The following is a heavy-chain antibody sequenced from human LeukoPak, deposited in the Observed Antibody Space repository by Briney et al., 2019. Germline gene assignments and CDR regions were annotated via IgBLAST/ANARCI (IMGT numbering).Heavy chain of an antibody. Sequence: PGGSLRLSCVAYGFSLGDFNMIWVRQAPGKGLEWLSSIGPISSISYLSTYYAQSAKGRFTISRDIASNSLFLQMSSLRVEDTAIYYCARGWGGYSSYPPDYWGQGTLVTVSS. D-gene: IGHD5-12*01. CDR1: GFSLGDFN. CDR3: ARGWGGYSSYPPDY. V-gene: IGHV3-48*01. J-gene: IGHJ4*02. CDR2: IGPISSISYLST.